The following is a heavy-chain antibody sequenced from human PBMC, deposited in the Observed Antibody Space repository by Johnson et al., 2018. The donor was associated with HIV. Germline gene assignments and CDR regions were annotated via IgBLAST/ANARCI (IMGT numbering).Heavy chain of an antibody. CDR3: TTATPPEQLDDVFDI. D-gene: IGHD6-6*01. Sequence: VQLVESGGGLVQPGGSLRLSCAASGFTFSSYAMSWVRQAPGKGLEWVSAISGSGGSTYYADSVKGRFTISRDNPKNTLYLQMNSLKTEDTAVYYCTTATPPEQLDDVFDIWGQGTMVTVSS. V-gene: IGHV3-23*04. CDR1: GFTFSSYA. CDR2: ISGSGGST. J-gene: IGHJ3*02.